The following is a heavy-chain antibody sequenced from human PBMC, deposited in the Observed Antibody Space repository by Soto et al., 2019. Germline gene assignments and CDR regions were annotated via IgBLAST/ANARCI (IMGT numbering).Heavy chain of an antibody. CDR2: IYYSGST. Sequence: SETLSLTCTVSGGSISSGGYYWSWIRQHPGKGLEWIGYIYYSGSTYYNPSLKSRVTISVDTSKNQFSLKLSSVTAADTDVYYWARRIAASSNWLDPWGQGTLVTV. CDR1: GGSISSGGYY. CDR3: ARRIAASSNWLDP. J-gene: IGHJ5*02. V-gene: IGHV4-31*03. D-gene: IGHD6-6*01.